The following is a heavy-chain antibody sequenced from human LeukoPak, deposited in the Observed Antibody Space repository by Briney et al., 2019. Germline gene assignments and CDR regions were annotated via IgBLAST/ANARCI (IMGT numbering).Heavy chain of an antibody. V-gene: IGHV3-21*01. J-gene: IGHJ6*02. CDR3: ATEGITMVRGVFTPSFLGYGMDV. CDR1: GFTFSSYS. Sequence: GGSLRLSCAASGFTFSSYSMNWVRQAPGKGLEWVSSISSSSSYIYYADSVKGRFTISRDNAKNSLYLQMNSLRAEDTAVYYCATEGITMVRGVFTPSFLGYGMDVWGQGTTVTVSS. CDR2: ISSSSSYI. D-gene: IGHD3-10*01.